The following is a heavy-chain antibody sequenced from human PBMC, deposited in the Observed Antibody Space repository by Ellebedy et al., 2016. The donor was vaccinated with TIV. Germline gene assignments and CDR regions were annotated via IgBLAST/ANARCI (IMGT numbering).Heavy chain of an antibody. D-gene: IGHD2-21*01. CDR2: IDPNSGDS. Sequence: AASVKVSCKASGYTFTSYYIHWARQAPGQGLEWMGWIDPNSGDSKNTQKFQGRVTIPRDTSISTAYMELSRLRSDDAAVYYCGSAVEIPPANYWGQGTLVTVSS. CDR3: GSAVEIPPANY. J-gene: IGHJ4*02. CDR1: GYTFTSYY. V-gene: IGHV1-2*02.